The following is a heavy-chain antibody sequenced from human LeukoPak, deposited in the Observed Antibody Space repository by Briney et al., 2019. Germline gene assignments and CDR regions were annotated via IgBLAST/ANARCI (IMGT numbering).Heavy chain of an antibody. D-gene: IGHD5-12*01. V-gene: IGHV3-23*01. CDR3: AKLWEAGYDAFFDY. CDR2: ISGSGGST. Sequence: GGSLRLSCAASGFTFSSYAMSWVRQAPGKGLEWVSAISGSGGSTYYADSVKGRFTISRDNSKNTLYLKMNSLRAEDTAVYYCAKLWEAGYDAFFDYWGQGTLVTVSS. CDR1: GFTFSSYA. J-gene: IGHJ4*02.